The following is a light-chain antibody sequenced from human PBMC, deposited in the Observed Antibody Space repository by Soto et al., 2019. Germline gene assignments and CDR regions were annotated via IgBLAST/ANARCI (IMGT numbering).Light chain of an antibody. CDR2: AAS. CDR3: QQSSSPPLS. J-gene: IGKJ4*01. V-gene: IGKV1-39*01. CDR1: QIISNY. Sequence: DIQMTQSPSSLSASVGDRVTITCRASQIISNYLTWYHQKPGKAPKLLIYAASSLQSGVPSRFSGSGSGTHFTLTIRSLQPEDFASDYCQQSSSPPLSFGGGTNVAIK.